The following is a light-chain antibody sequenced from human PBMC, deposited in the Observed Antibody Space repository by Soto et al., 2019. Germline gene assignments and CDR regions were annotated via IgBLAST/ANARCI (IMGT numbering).Light chain of an antibody. CDR3: QQYGSSPPWT. J-gene: IGKJ1*01. Sequence: EIVMTQSPGTLSLSPGERATLSCRASQSVNRNYLAWYQQRPGQAPRLLIYGASSRATGVPDRFSGSGSGTDFTLTISRLEPEDFAVYYCQQYGSSPPWTFGQGTKVDIK. CDR2: GAS. CDR1: QSVNRNY. V-gene: IGKV3-20*01.